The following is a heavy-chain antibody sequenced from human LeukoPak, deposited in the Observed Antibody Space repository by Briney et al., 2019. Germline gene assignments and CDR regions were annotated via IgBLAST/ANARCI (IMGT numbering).Heavy chain of an antibody. J-gene: IGHJ3*02. CDR1: GFTFSSYS. Sequence: GGSLILSCSASGFTFSSYSMNWVRQAPGKGLEWVSSISSSSSYIYYADSVKGRFTISRDNAKNSLYLQMNSLRAEDTAVYYCARPDEQQLVRDAFDIWGQGRMVTVSS. CDR2: ISSSSSYI. CDR3: ARPDEQQLVRDAFDI. V-gene: IGHV3-21*01. D-gene: IGHD6-13*01.